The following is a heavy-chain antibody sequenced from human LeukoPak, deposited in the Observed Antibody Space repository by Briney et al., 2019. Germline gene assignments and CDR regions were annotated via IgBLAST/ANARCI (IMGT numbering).Heavy chain of an antibody. V-gene: IGHV4-59*10. CDR1: GGSFSGYY. CDR2: IYTSGST. D-gene: IGHD3-22*01. CDR3: AGSKSSGQTFDI. Sequence: SETLSLTCAVYGGSFSGYYWSWVRQPAGKGLEWIGRIYTSGSTNYNPSLKSRVTISVDTSKNQFSLKLSSVTAADTAVYYCAGSKSSGQTFDIWGQGTMVTVSS. J-gene: IGHJ3*02.